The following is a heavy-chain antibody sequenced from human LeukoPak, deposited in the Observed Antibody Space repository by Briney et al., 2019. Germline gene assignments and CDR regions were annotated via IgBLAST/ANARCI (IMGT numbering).Heavy chain of an antibody. J-gene: IGHJ4*02. CDR3: ARQYDSSGYYYFDY. D-gene: IGHD3-22*01. CDR1: GGSFSGYY. V-gene: IGHV4-34*01. Sequence: SETLSLTCAVYGGSFSGYYWSWIRQPPGKGLEWIGEINHSGSTNYNPSLKSRVTISVDTSKNQFSLKLSSVTAADTAVYYCARQYDSSGYYYFDYWGQGILVTVSS. CDR2: INHSGST.